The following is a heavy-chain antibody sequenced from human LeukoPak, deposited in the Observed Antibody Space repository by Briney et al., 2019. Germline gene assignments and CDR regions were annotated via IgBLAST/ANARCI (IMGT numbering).Heavy chain of an antibody. CDR1: VGSTSSTNYY. Sequence: PSETLSLTCTVSVGSTSSTNYYWGWIRQPPGNGLEWIGSMYYSGSTHYNSSLKSRVTISVGTSKNQLSLKLSSVTAADTDVYYCARWVESTNYYYMDVWGKGTTATVSS. J-gene: IGHJ6*03. CDR3: ARWVESTNYYYMDV. CDR2: MYYSGST. D-gene: IGHD5-24*01. V-gene: IGHV4-39*01.